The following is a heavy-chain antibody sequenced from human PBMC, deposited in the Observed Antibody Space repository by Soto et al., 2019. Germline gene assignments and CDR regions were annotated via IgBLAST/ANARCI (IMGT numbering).Heavy chain of an antibody. CDR3: ARGYCCGTNRHAPHDY. V-gene: IGHV3-33*01. J-gene: IGHJ4*02. Sequence: GGSLRLSCAASGFTFSSYGMHWVRQAPGKGLEWVAVIWYDGSNKYYADSVKGRFTISSDNSKNTLLLQMNNLRAEDTALYYCARGYCCGTNRHAPHDYWGQGTPVTVSS. CDR1: GFTFSSYG. CDR2: IWYDGSNK. D-gene: IGHD2-2*01.